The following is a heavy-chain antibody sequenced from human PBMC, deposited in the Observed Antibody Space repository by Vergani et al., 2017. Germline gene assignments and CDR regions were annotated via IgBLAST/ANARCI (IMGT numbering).Heavy chain of an antibody. CDR1: GFTFSSYS. J-gene: IGHJ4*02. D-gene: IGHD6-6*01. CDR2: ISSSSSYI. Sequence: ELQLVESGGGLVKPGGSLRLSCAASGFTFSSYSMNWVRQAPGKGLEWVSSISSSSSYIYYADSVKGRFTISRDNAKNSLYLQMNSLRAEDTAVYYCARALPPGYSSSEGGFDYWGQGNLVTVSS. CDR3: ARALPPGYSSSEGGFDY. V-gene: IGHV3-21*01.